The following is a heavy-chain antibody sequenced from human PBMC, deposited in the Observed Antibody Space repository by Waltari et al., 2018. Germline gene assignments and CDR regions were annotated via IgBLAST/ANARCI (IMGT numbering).Heavy chain of an antibody. Sequence: EVQLVESGGGLVKPGGSLRLSCAASDFTFTNAWMVWVRQAPGKGLEWVGRIRSKADGGTIDYAAPVKGRFTISRDDSTKTMYLQMNSLKTEDTAVYYCNTGGWYDPWGQGTLVTVSS. CDR3: NTGGWYDP. CDR1: DFTFTNAW. J-gene: IGHJ5*02. CDR2: IRSKADGGTI. V-gene: IGHV3-15*01.